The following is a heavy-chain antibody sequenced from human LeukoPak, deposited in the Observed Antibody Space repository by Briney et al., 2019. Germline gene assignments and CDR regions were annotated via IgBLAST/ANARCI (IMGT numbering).Heavy chain of an antibody. CDR3: VRDGEGVAISVNYWFDP. D-gene: IGHD3-10*01. V-gene: IGHV1-8*01. Sequence: GASVKVSCKASGFTFTSYDINWVRQASGQGLEWMGWMNPNNGNTGYAQKFQGRVTMTRDTSISTAYMELRGLRSEDTAVYYCVRDGEGVAISVNYWFDPWGQGTPVTVSS. J-gene: IGHJ5*02. CDR2: MNPNNGNT. CDR1: GFTFTSYD.